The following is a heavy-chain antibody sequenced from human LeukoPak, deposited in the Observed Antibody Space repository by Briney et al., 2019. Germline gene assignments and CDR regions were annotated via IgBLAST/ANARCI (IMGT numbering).Heavy chain of an antibody. CDR3: ASPNIVVVTAMGAFDI. D-gene: IGHD2-21*02. CDR2: INPNSGGT. Sequence: ASVKVSCKASGYTFTGYYMHWVRQAPGQGLEWMGWINPNSGGTNYAQKFQGRVTMTRDTSISTAYMELSRLRSDDTAVYYCASPNIVVVTAMGAFDIWGQGTMVTVSS. CDR1: GYTFTGYY. J-gene: IGHJ3*02. V-gene: IGHV1-2*02.